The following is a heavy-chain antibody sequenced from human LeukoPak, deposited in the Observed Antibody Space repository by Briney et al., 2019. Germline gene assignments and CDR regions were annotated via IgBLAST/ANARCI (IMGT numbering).Heavy chain of an antibody. D-gene: IGHD3-10*01. CDR2: IYYSGST. CDR1: GGSISSGGYS. V-gene: IGHV4-31*03. CDR3: ARDGYYGSGSYAFHPYFDY. Sequence: SQTLSLTCTVSGGSISSGGYSWSWIRQHPGKGLEWIGYIYYSGSTYYNPSLKSRVTISVDTSKNQFSLKLSSVTAADTAVYYCARDGYYGSGSYAFHPYFDYWGQGTLVTVSS. J-gene: IGHJ4*02.